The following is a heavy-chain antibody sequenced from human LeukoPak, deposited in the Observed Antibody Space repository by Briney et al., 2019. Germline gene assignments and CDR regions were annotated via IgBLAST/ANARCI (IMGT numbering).Heavy chain of an antibody. V-gene: IGHV3-21*04. CDR3: ARAQIWYVVPAAIVGAFDI. CDR2: ISSSSYI. Sequence: GGSLRLSCAASGFTFSSYSVNWVRQAPGKGLEWVSSISSSSYIYYADSVKGRFTISRDNAKNSLYLQMNSLRSDDTAVYYCARAQIWYVVPAAIVGAFDIWGQGTMVTVSS. D-gene: IGHD2-2*02. J-gene: IGHJ3*02. CDR1: GFTFSSYS.